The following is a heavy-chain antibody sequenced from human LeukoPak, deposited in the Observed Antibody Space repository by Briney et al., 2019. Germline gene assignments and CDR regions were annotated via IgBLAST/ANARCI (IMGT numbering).Heavy chain of an antibody. V-gene: IGHV4-4*07. J-gene: IGHJ6*02. D-gene: IGHD4-23*01. Sequence: SETLSLTCTVSGGSISSYYWSWIRQPAGNGLEWIGRIYTSGSTNYNPSLKSRVTVSVDTSKNQFSLKLSSVTAADTAVYYCRSSGVIYYYVMDVWGQGTTVTVSS. CDR3: RSSGVIYYYVMDV. CDR2: IYTSGST. CDR1: GGSISSYY.